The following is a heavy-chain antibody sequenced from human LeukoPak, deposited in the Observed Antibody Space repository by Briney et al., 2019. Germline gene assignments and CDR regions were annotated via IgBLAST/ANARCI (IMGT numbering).Heavy chain of an antibody. CDR2: ISYDGSNK. CDR1: GFTFSSYG. D-gene: IGHD6-19*01. CDR3: AKDVAVAGFYYFDY. V-gene: IGHV3-30*18. J-gene: IGHJ4*02. Sequence: GGSLRLSCAASGFTFSSYGMHWVRQAPGKGLEWVAVISYDGSNKCYADSVKGRFTISRDNSKNTLYLQMNSLRAEDTAVYYCAKDVAVAGFYYFDYWGQGTLVTVSS.